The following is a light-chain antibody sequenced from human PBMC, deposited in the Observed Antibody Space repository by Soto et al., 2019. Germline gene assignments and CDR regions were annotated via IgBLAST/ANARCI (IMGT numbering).Light chain of an antibody. V-gene: IGKV1-39*01. J-gene: IGKJ2*01. CDR1: QTISIY. CDR2: TAS. Sequence: DIQMTQSPSSLSASVGDRVTITCRASQTISIYLNWYQQKPGKAPKLLIYTASTLESGVPSRFSGSGSGTDFTLTISSLQPEDFATYYCQQSYSTPYTFGQGTELEIK. CDR3: QQSYSTPYT.